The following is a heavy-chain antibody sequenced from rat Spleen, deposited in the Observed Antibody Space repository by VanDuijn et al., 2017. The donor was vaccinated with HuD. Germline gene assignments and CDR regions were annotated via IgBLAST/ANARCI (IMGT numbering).Heavy chain of an antibody. CDR3: ARMVVITSPFFDN. Sequence: QVQLKESGPGLVQPSQTLSLTCTVSGFSLSNYGVIWVRQPPGKGLEWMGTIWANGNTNYNSALRSRLSISRDTSKSQIYLKMSTLQTEDTAMYFCARMVVITSPFFDNWGQGVMVTVSS. J-gene: IGHJ2*01. D-gene: IGHD1-12*02. V-gene: IGHV2S61*01. CDR1: GFSLSNYG. CDR2: IWANGNT.